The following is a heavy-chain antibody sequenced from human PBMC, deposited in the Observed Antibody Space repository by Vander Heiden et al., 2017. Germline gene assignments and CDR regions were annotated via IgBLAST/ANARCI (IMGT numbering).Heavy chain of an antibody. D-gene: IGHD6-19*01. CDR1: GGPFRSDY. J-gene: IGHJ3*02. CDR3: ARVLGSGWPHDAFDI. CDR2: IYTSGST. V-gene: IGHV4-4*07. Sequence: VLLQGSGPGLVRPSETLSRSCTVPGGPFRSDYWSWIRQPAGKGLEWIGRIYTSGSTNYNPSLKSRVTMSLDTSKNQFSLKMSSVTAADTAVYYCARVLGSGWPHDAFDIWGQGTMVTVSS.